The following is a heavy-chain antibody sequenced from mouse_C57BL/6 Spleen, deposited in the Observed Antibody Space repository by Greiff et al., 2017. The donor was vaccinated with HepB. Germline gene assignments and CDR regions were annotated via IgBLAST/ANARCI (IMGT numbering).Heavy chain of an antibody. D-gene: IGHD3-3*01. CDR1: GYTFTSYW. CDR3: ARRVGQYDAMDY. CDR2: IDPSDSYT. J-gene: IGHJ4*01. Sequence: VQLQQPGAELVKPGASVKLSCKASGYTFTSYWMQWVKQRPGQGLEWIGEIDPSDSYTNYNQKFKGKATLTVDTSSSTAYMQLSSLTSEDSAVYYCARRVGQYDAMDYWGQGTSVTVSS. V-gene: IGHV1-50*01.